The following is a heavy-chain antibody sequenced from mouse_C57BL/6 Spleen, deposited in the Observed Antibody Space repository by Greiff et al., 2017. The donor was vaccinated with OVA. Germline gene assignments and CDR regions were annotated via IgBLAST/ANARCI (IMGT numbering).Heavy chain of an antibody. CDR3: AHLLRYAMYY. J-gene: IGHJ4*01. CDR2: INPSNGGT. D-gene: IGHD1-1*01. Sequence: QVQLQQPGTELVKPGASVKLSCKASGYTFTSYWMHWVKQRPGQGLEWIGNINPSNGGTTYNQKFKAKATLTVDKSSSTAYMQLKSLTSEDSAVYYGAHLLRYAMYYWGQRTSVTVSS. V-gene: IGHV1-53*01. CDR1: GYTFTSYW.